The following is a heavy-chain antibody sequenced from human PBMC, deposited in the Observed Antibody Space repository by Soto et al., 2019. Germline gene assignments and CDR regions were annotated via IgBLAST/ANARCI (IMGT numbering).Heavy chain of an antibody. J-gene: IGHJ3*01. Sequence: XATLCLTCAVSGFFISSGNFWGWIRKPPGKGLEWIGIIFHVGNTYYNPSLKSRVTISVDMSKNQFSLKLNSVTAADTAVYYCARARWYDAFDVWGQGTVVTVSS. CDR1: GFFISSGNF. CDR3: ARARWYDAFDV. CDR2: IFHVGNT. D-gene: IGHD2-15*01. V-gene: IGHV4-38-2*01.